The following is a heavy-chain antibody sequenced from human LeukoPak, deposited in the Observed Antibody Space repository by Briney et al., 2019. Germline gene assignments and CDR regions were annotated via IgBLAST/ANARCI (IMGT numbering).Heavy chain of an antibody. D-gene: IGHD4-17*01. CDR2: ISYDGSNK. CDR3: ASDGDYSPTNWFDP. V-gene: IGHV3-30-3*01. CDR1: GFTFSSYA. Sequence: GGSLRLSCAASGFTFSSYAMHWVRQAPGEGLEWVAVISYDGSNKYYADSVKGRFTISRDNSKNTLYLQMNSLRAEDTAVYYCASDGDYSPTNWFDPWGQGTLVTVSS. J-gene: IGHJ5*02.